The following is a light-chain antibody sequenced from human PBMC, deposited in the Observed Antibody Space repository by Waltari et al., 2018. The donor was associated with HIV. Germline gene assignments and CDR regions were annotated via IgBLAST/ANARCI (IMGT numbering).Light chain of an antibody. V-gene: IGKV2-28*01. CDR2: LGS. J-gene: IGKJ2*01. CDR3: IQALQTPPYT. CDR1: QSLLHSNGYNY. Sequence: DIVMTQSPLSLPVTPGEPASISCTSSQSLLHSNGYNYLDWYLQKPGQSPQLLIYLGSSRASGVPDRFSGSGSGTDFTLKSSRVEAEDVGVFYCIQALQTPPYTFGQGTKLEIK.